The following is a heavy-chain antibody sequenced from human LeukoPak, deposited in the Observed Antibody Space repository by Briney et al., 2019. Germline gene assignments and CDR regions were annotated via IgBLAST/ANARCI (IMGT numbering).Heavy chain of an antibody. Sequence: ASVKVSCKASGYTFTGYYMHWVRQAPGQGLEWMGWISAYNGNTNYAQKLQGRVTMTTDTSTSTAYMELRSLRSDDTAVYYCARMLGIGGYSYGSVYYYMDVWGKGTTVTISS. CDR1: GYTFTGYY. D-gene: IGHD5-18*01. V-gene: IGHV1-18*04. J-gene: IGHJ6*03. CDR2: ISAYNGNT. CDR3: ARMLGIGGYSYGSVYYYMDV.